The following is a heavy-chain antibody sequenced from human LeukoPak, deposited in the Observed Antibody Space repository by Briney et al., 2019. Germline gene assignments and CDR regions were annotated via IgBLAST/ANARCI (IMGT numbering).Heavy chain of an antibody. CDR2: INPSGGST. V-gene: IGHV1-46*01. D-gene: IGHD4-23*01. CDR3: ARDNSVEDTAWWFDP. J-gene: IGHJ5*02. Sequence: ASVKVSCKASGYTFTSYYMHWVRQAPGQGLEWVGIINPSGGSTSYARKFQGRVTMTRDMSTSTDYMELSSLRSEDTAVYYCARDNSVEDTAWWFDPWGQGTLVTVSS. CDR1: GYTFTSYY.